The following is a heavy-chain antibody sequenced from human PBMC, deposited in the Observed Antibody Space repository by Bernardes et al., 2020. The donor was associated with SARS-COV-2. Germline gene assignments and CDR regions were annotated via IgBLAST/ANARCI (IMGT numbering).Heavy chain of an antibody. D-gene: IGHD3-10*01. CDR2: INSDGSNT. V-gene: IGHV3-74*01. Sequence: GGSLRLSCAASGFTISSYWMHWVRQAPGQGLEWVSRINSDGSNTIYADSVKGRFTISSDSSKNTLYLQMNNLRVEDTGVYYCARKTGHDYGMDVWGQGTTVAVSS. CDR3: ARKTGHDYGMDV. CDR1: GFTISSYW. J-gene: IGHJ6*02.